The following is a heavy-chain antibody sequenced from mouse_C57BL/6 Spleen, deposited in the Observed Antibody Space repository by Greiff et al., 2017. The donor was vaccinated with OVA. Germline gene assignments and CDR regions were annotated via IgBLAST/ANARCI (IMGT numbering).Heavy chain of an antibody. V-gene: IGHV2-9*01. CDR3: AKRPYDYDGYWYFDV. CDR1: GFSLTSYG. Sequence: VHLVESGPGLVAPSQSLSITCTVSGFSLTSYGVDWVRQPPGKGLEWLGVIWGGGSTNYNSALMSRLSISKDNSKSQVFLKMNRLQTDDTAMYYCAKRPYDYDGYWYFDVWGTGTTVTVSS. D-gene: IGHD2-4*01. CDR2: IWGGGST. J-gene: IGHJ1*03.